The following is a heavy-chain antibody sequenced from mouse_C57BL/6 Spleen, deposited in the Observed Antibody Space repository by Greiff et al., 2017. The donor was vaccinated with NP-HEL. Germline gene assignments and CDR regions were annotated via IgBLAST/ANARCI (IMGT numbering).Heavy chain of an antibody. CDR2: ISNGGGST. CDR3: AASTVDWYFDV. D-gene: IGHD1-1*01. CDR1: GFTFSDYY. J-gene: IGHJ1*03. Sequence: EVQLVESGGGLVQPGGSLKLSCAASGFTFSDYYMYWVRQTPEKRLEWVAYISNGGGSTYYPDTVKGRFTIFRDNAKNTLDLQMSRLKSEDTAMYYCAASTVDWYFDVWGTGTTVTVSS. V-gene: IGHV5-12*01.